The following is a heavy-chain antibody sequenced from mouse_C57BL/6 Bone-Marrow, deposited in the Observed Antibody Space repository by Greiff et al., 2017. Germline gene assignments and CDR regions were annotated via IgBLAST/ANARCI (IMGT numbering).Heavy chain of an antibody. CDR2: IWSGGST. Sequence: QVQLQQSGPGLVQPSQSLSITCTVSGFSLTSYGVHWVRQSPGKGLEWLGVIWSGGSTDYNAAFISRLGISKDNSKSQVFFKMNSLQADDTAIYYCARNKRGFAYWGQGTLVTVSA. V-gene: IGHV2-2*01. J-gene: IGHJ3*01. CDR1: GFSLTSYG. CDR3: ARNKRGFAY.